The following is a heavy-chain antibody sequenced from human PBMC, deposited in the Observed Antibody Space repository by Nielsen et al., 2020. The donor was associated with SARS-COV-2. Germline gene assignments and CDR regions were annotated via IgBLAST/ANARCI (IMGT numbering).Heavy chain of an antibody. CDR3: ARDVTHYYDSSGYYSSYTSAHWFDP. Sequence: ASVKVSCKASGYTFTSYAMHWVRQAPGQRLEWMGWINAGNGNTKYSQKFQGRVTITRDTSASTAYMELSSLRSEDTAVYYCARDVTHYYDSSGYYSSYTSAHWFDPWGQGTLVTVSS. D-gene: IGHD3-22*01. V-gene: IGHV1-3*01. CDR2: INAGNGNT. CDR1: GYTFTSYA. J-gene: IGHJ5*02.